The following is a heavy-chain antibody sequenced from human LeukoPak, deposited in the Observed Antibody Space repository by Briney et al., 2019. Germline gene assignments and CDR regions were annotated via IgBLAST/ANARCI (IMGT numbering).Heavy chain of an antibody. CDR2: IYSGGSI. J-gene: IGHJ4*02. CDR3: ARDPRYGGYAGD. V-gene: IGHV3-53*01. D-gene: IGHD5-12*01. CDR1: GFTVSSNY. Sequence: PGGSLRLSCAASGFTVSSNYMGWVRQAPGKGLEWVSVIYSGGSIYYADSVKGRFTISRDNSRNTLYLQMNSLRAEDTAVYYCARDPRYGGYAGDWGQGTLVTVSS.